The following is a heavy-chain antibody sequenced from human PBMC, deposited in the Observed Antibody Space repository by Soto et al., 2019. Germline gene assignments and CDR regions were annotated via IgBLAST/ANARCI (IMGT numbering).Heavy chain of an antibody. CDR3: ARHGSGSYPYYYYYMDV. Sequence: QLQLQESGPGLVKPSETLSLTCTVSGGSISSSSYYWGWIRQPPGKGLEWIGSIYYSGSTYYNPSLTSRVTISVDTSKNQFSLKLSSVTAADTAVYYCARHGSGSYPYYYYYMDVWGKGTTVTVSS. D-gene: IGHD3-10*01. J-gene: IGHJ6*03. CDR1: GGSISSSSYY. V-gene: IGHV4-39*01. CDR2: IYYSGST.